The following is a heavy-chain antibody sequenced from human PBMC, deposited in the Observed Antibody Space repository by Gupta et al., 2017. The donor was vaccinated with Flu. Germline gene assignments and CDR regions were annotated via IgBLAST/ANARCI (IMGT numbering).Heavy chain of an antibody. CDR2: IWYDGSNK. V-gene: IGHV3-33*01. CDR3: ARDPTRPIAVAVPPAPNDAFDI. Sequence: QVQLVESGGGVVQPGRSLRLSCAASGFTFSSYGMHWVRPAPGKGLEWVAVIWYDGSNKYYADSVKGRFTISRDNSKNTLYLQMNSLRAEDTAVYYCARDPTRPIAVAVPPAPNDAFDIWGQGTMVTVSS. D-gene: IGHD6-19*01. CDR1: GFTFSSYG. J-gene: IGHJ3*02.